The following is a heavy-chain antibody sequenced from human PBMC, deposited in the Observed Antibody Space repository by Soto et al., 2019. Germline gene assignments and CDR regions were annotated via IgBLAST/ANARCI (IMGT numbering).Heavy chain of an antibody. V-gene: IGHV1-18*01. D-gene: IGHD2-2*01. CDR2: ISAYNGDT. CDR3: ARDRSCSSTACQDYMDV. Sequence: ASVKVSCKASGYTFTSFGVSWVRQAPGQGLEWLGWISAYNGDTNYAQKLQGRITMTTDTSTTTAYLELMSLRADDTAVYYCARDRSCSSTACQDYMDVWGRGTTVTVSS. J-gene: IGHJ6*03. CDR1: GYTFTSFG.